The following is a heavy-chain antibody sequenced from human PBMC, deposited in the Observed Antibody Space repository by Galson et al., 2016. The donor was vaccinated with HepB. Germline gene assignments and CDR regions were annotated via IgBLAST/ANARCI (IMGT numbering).Heavy chain of an antibody. CDR2: INVGNGKT. CDR3: ARDPSHYGSGTYFGRVWFDP. Sequence: SVKVSCKASGYTLSNYVLHWVRQAPGQRLEWMGWINVGNGKTKYSQNFRDRVTITGDTSANMAYMELSSLRSEDTAVYYCARDPSHYGSGTYFGRVWFDPWCQGTLVTVSS. D-gene: IGHD3-10*01. V-gene: IGHV1-3*01. CDR1: GYTLSNYV. J-gene: IGHJ5*02.